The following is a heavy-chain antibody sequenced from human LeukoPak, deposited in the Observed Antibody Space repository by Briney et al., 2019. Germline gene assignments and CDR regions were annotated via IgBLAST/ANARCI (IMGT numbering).Heavy chain of an antibody. J-gene: IGHJ5*02. V-gene: IGHV4-61*02. CDR2: VYSSGIP. Sequence: SVTLALTCTLSVGSISSVRVFWSWIRQPAGKGLEWIWRVYSSGIPNYSPSLKSRVTISVHTSKNQFSLKLTSVTAADTAVYYRARDNRYNGGYCSNWFDPWGQGTLVTVSS. CDR1: VGSISSVRVF. D-gene: IGHD2-21*02. CDR3: ARDNRYNGGYCSNWFDP.